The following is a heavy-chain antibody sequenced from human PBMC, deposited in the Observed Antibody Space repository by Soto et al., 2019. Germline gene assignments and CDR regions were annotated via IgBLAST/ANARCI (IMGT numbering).Heavy chain of an antibody. CDR1: GFTIDTYA. D-gene: IGHD3-10*02. CDR2: INWDSGKI. Sequence: PGGSLRLSCAASGFTIDTYAMHWVRQAPGKGLEWVAVINWDSGKIGYADSVKGRFSISRDHAKNSLYLQMSSLKPEDTAFYFCARDNPGLYVDHESTWFDPCGPGPLVTVYS. J-gene: IGHJ5*02. V-gene: IGHV3-9*01. CDR3: ARDNPGLYVDHESTWFDP.